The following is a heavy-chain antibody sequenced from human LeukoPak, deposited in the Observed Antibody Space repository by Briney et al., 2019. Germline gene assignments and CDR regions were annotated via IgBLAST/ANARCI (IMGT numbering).Heavy chain of an antibody. J-gene: IGHJ4*02. CDR2: ISSNGGST. CDR1: GFTFSSYA. Sequence: PGGSLRLSCAASGFTFSSYAMHWVRQAPGKGLEYVSAISSNGGSTYYANSVKGRFTISRDNSKNMLYLQMGSLRAEDMAVYYCARDQGSPGYCSGGSCPIGYWGQGTLVTVSS. D-gene: IGHD2-15*01. CDR3: ARDQGSPGYCSGGSCPIGY. V-gene: IGHV3-64*01.